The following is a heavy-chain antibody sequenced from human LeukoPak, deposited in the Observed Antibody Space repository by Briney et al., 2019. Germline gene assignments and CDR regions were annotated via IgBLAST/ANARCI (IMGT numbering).Heavy chain of an antibody. CDR1: GGSVSSGSYY. J-gene: IGHJ4*02. V-gene: IGHV4-61*01. CDR3: ARDTGYCSGGSCYPNYFDY. CDR2: VYYSGNT. D-gene: IGHD2-15*01. Sequence: SETLSLTCTVSGGSVSSGSYYWSWIRQPPGKGLEWIGYVYYSGNTNYNPSLKSRVTISVDTSKNQFSLKLTSVTAADTAVYYCARDTGYCSGGSCYPNYFDYRGPGTLVTVSS.